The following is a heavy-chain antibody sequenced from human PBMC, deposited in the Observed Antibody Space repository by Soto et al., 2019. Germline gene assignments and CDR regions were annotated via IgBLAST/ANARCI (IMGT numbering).Heavy chain of an antibody. CDR1: GFTFSSYA. CDR3: ARGGNYDFWSGYFGY. V-gene: IGHV3-30-3*01. CDR2: ISYDGSNK. D-gene: IGHD3-3*01. Sequence: QVQLVESGGGVVQPGRSLRLSCAASGFTFSSYAMHWVRQAPGKGLEWVAVISYDGSNKYYADSVKGRFTISRDNSKNTLYLQMNSLRAEDTAVYYGARGGNYDFWSGYFGYWGQGTLVTVSS. J-gene: IGHJ4*02.